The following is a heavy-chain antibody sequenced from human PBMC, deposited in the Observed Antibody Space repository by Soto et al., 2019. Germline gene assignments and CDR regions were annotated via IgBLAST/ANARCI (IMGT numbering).Heavy chain of an antibody. J-gene: IGHJ6*02. CDR1: GFTFSSYG. V-gene: IGHV3-30*18. D-gene: IGHD3-16*01. Sequence: QVQLVESGGGVVQPGRSLRLSCAASGFTFSSYGMHWVRQAPGKGLEWVAVMSYDGSKKFYADSVKGRFTISRDNSKNTLYLQMNSLRGEDTAVYYCPKDGVPRYYYYGMDVWGQGTTVTVSS. CDR3: PKDGVPRYYYYGMDV. CDR2: MSYDGSKK.